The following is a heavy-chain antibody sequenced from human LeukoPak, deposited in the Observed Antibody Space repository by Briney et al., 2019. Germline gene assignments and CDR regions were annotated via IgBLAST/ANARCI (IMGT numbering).Heavy chain of an antibody. Sequence: GGSLRLSCAASGFTFSTYAMSWVRQAPGKGLEWVSGIIGSGGGTDYADSVKGRFTISRDNSKNTLYLQMNSLRAEDTAVYYCAKDDINYGSGSYLFYFDYWGQGTLVTVSS. CDR1: GFTFSTYA. J-gene: IGHJ4*02. CDR3: AKDDINYGSGSYLFYFDY. CDR2: IIGSGGGT. D-gene: IGHD3-10*01. V-gene: IGHV3-23*01.